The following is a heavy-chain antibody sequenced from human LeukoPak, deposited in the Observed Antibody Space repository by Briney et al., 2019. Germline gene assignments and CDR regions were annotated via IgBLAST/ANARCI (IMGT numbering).Heavy chain of an antibody. J-gene: IGHJ4*02. CDR3: ARDYSNHGYLDY. V-gene: IGHV3-64*02. Sequence: VSAISSHGGSSYYADSVKGRFTISRDNSENTVYLQMGSLRAEDMAVYYCARDYSNHGYLDYWGQGTLVTVSS. D-gene: IGHD4-11*01. CDR2: ISSHGGSS.